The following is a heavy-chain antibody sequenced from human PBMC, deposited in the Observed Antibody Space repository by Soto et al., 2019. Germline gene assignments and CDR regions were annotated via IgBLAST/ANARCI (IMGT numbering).Heavy chain of an antibody. CDR1: GGTFGSYA. CDR2: IIPMYDTI. J-gene: IGHJ4*02. CDR3: ARDRRDVYNPFDY. V-gene: IGHV1-69*01. Sequence: QVQLVQSGAEVKKPESSVKVSCKASGGTFGSYAINWVRQAPGQGLEWMGGIIPMYDTIDYAQKFLGRVTITADESTSTAYMEVRSLRSEDTAVYYCARDRRDVYNPFDYWGQGTLVTGSS. D-gene: IGHD1-1*01.